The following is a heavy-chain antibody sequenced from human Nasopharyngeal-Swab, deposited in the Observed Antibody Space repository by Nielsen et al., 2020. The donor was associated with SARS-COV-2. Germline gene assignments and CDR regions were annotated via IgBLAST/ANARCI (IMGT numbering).Heavy chain of an antibody. J-gene: IGHJ6*02. CDR3: ARSPAGGSSWHYYYYYGMDV. CDR2: INAGNGNT. V-gene: IGHV1-3*01. CDR1: GYNFTSYD. D-gene: IGHD6-13*01. Sequence: AAVKVSCKACGYNFTSYDINWVRQATGQRLEWMGWINAGNGNTKYSQKFQGRVTITRDTSASTAYMELSSLRSEDTAVYYCARSPAGGSSWHYYYYYGMDVWAQGATVTVSS.